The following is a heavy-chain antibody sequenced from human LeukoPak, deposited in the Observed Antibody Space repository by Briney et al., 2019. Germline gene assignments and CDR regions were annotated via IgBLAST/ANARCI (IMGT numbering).Heavy chain of an antibody. CDR3: VKHGAYDFDQ. CDR1: GGSISSSNW. J-gene: IGHJ4*02. Sequence: SGTLSLTCVVSGGSISSSNWWSWVRQPPGKGLEWIGQVYLGGNTGYNPSLKSRVTISADKPKNQFSLELTSVTAADTAVYYCVKHGAYDFDQWGQGTLVTVSS. CDR2: VYLGGNT. D-gene: IGHD4-17*01. V-gene: IGHV4-4*02.